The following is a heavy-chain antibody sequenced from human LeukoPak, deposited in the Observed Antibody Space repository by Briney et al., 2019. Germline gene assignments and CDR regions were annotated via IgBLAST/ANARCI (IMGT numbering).Heavy chain of an antibody. Sequence: ASVKVSCKAFGGTFSKFAISWVRQAPGQGLEWMGGIIPIFGTTNYAQKFQGRVTITADESTSTAYMELSSLRSEDTAVYYCARAGGYCSAGSCYGWFDPWGQGTLVTVSS. CDR2: IIPIFGTT. D-gene: IGHD2-15*01. CDR1: GGTFSKFA. CDR3: ARAGGYCSAGSCYGWFDP. V-gene: IGHV1-69*13. J-gene: IGHJ5*02.